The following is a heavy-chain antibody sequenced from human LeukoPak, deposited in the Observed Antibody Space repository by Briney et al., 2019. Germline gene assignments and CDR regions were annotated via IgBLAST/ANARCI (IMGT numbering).Heavy chain of an antibody. V-gene: IGHV3-49*03. Sequence: GGSLRLSCTASGFTFGDCAMSWFRQAPGKGLEWVGFIRSKAYGGTTEYAASVKGRFTISRDDSKSIAYLQMNSLKTEDTAVYYCTGDTAMFDYWGQGTLVTASS. D-gene: IGHD5-18*01. CDR2: IRSKAYGGTT. CDR1: GFTFGDCA. CDR3: TGDTAMFDY. J-gene: IGHJ4*02.